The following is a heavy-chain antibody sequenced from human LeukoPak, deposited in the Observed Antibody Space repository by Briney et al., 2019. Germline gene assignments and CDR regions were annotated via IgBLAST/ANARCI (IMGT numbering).Heavy chain of an antibody. CDR2: INHSGST. V-gene: IGHV4-34*01. CDR3: ASLRVDSNWFDP. J-gene: IGHJ5*02. D-gene: IGHD2-15*01. Sequence: PSETLSLTCAVYGGSFSAYYWSWIRQPLGKGLEWIGEINHSGSTNYNPSLKSRVTISVDTSKNQFSLKLSSVTAADTAVYYCASLRVDSNWFDPWGQGTLVTVSP. CDR1: GGSFSAYY.